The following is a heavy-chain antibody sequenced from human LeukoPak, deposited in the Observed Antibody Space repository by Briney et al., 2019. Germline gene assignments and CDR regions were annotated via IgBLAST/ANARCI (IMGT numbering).Heavy chain of an antibody. D-gene: IGHD3-22*01. V-gene: IGHV4-30-4*01. Sequence: SETLSPTCAVSGGSITSGDYYWSWIRQPPGKGLEWIGYFYYSGSTSYCPSLKSRVTISADTSKNQFSLKLNSVTAADTAVYYCANSPMYYDTSGYSFFDDWGQGTLVTVSS. CDR2: FYYSGST. CDR3: ANSPMYYDTSGYSFFDD. J-gene: IGHJ4*02. CDR1: GGSITSGDYY.